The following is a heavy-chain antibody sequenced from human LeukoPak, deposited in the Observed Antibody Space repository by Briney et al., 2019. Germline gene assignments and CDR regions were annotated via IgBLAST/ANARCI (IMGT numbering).Heavy chain of an antibody. V-gene: IGHV3-33*01. CDR2: IWSDASNQ. J-gene: IGHJ4*02. Sequence: GTSLRLSCAASGFSFSTYAMHWVRQAPGKGLDWVAMIWSDASNQYYADSVKGRFTISRDNSKNTLYLQLNSLRAEDTAVYYCATECDSSWTFDSWGQGTLVTVSS. CDR3: ATECDSSWTFDS. D-gene: IGHD6-13*01. CDR1: GFSFSTYA.